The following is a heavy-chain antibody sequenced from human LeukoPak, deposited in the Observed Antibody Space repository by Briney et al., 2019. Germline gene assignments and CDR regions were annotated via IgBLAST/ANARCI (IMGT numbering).Heavy chain of an antibody. V-gene: IGHV3-74*01. CDR2: IRGDGSIT. J-gene: IGHJ5*02. CDR3: ARSDWFDP. CDR1: GFTFSSYW. Sequence: GGSLRLSCAASGFTFSSYWMHWVRQAPGKGLVWVSRIRGDGSITVYADSVKGRFTISRDNAKSTLYLQMNSLRAEDTAVYYCARSDWFDPWGQGTLVSVSS.